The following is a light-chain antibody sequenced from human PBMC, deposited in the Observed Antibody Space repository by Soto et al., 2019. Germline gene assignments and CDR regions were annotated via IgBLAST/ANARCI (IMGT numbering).Light chain of an antibody. CDR3: SSYRSSSTLV. CDR1: SSDVGGYNY. CDR2: EVS. V-gene: IGLV2-14*01. Sequence: QSALTQPASVSGSPGQSITISCTGTSSDVGGYNYVSWYQQHPGKAPKLMIYEVSNRPSGVSNRFSGSKSGNTASLTISGXXXXXXXXYXCSSYRSSSTLVFGGGTKL. J-gene: IGLJ2*01.